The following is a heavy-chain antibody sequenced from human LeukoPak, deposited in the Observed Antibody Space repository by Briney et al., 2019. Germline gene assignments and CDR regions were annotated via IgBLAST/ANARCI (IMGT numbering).Heavy chain of an antibody. CDR3: TRGSGYYDSSGYYP. CDR1: GYTFTSYD. Sequence: ASVKVSCKASGYTFTSYDINWVRQATGQGLEWMGRMNPNSGNTGYAQKFQGRVTMTRNTSISTAYMELSSLRSEDTAVYYCTRGSGYYDSSGYYPWGQGTLVTVSS. CDR2: MNPNSGNT. D-gene: IGHD3-22*01. V-gene: IGHV1-8*01. J-gene: IGHJ5*02.